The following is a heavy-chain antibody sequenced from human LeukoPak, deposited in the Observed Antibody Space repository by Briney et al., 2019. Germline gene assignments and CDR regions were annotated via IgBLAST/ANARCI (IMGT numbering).Heavy chain of an antibody. D-gene: IGHD3-22*01. V-gene: IGHV3-30-3*01. CDR1: GFTFSSYA. J-gene: IGHJ4*02. CDR2: ISYGGSNK. CDR3: ARDLNTMIVVAPYFDY. Sequence: PGRSLRLSCAASGFTFSSYAMHWVRQAPGKGLEWVAVISYGGSNKYYADSVKGRFTISRDNSKNTLYLQMNSLRAEDTAVYYCARDLNTMIVVAPYFDYWGQGTLVTVSS.